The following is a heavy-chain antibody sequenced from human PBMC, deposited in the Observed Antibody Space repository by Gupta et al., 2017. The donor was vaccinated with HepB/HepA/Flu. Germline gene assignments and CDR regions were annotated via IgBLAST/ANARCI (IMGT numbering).Heavy chain of an antibody. D-gene: IGHD2-2*01. V-gene: IGHV4-34*01. Sequence: IGEINHSGSTNYNPSLKSRVTISVDTSKNQFSLKLSSVTAADTAVYYCARVYCSSTSCYSGSNYYYMDVWGKGTTVTVSS. CDR2: INHSGST. CDR3: ARVYCSSTSCYSGSNYYYMDV. J-gene: IGHJ6*03.